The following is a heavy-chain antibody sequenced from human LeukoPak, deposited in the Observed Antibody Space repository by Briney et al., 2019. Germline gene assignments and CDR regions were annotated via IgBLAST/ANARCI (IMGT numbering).Heavy chain of an antibody. J-gene: IGHJ4*02. V-gene: IGHV4-38-2*02. D-gene: IGHD3-22*01. CDR2: IYHSGST. CDR3: ASTNYYDRDY. CDR1: GYFISSGYY. Sequence: PSETLSLTCTVSGYFISSGYYWGWIRQPPGKGLEWIGRIYHSGSTYYNPSLKSRVTISVDTSKNQFSLKLSSVTAADTAVYYCASTNYYDRDYWGQGTLVTVSS.